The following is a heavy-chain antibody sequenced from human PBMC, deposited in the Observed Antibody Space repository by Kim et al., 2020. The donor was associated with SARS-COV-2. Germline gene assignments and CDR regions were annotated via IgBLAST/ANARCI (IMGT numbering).Heavy chain of an antibody. CDR1: GFTFSRDC. D-gene: IGHD3-22*01. CDR2: INRGGTDT. CDR3: VKDSSASN. Sequence: GGSLRLSCAASGFTFSRDCMQWVRQVPGKGLVWVSYINRGGTDTAYADSVRGRFTMSRDNAKNTLYLQMDSLRVEDTGIYYCVKDSSASNWGQGSLVTVSS. J-gene: IGHJ4*02. V-gene: IGHV3-74*03.